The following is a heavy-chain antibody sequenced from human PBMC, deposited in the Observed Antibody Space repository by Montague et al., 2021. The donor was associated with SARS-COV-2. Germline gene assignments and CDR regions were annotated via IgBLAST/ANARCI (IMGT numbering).Heavy chain of an antibody. CDR3: ARRRLREDYFDF. V-gene: IGHV4-39*01. CDR1: GDSVSSSDHY. J-gene: IGHJ4*02. Sequence: SETLSLTCTVSGDSVSSSDHYWGWIRQPPGKGLEWLGIVYYSGYTYYNPSVKGRVTISIDASKNQFSLKLNSLTAADTAVYHCARRRLREDYFDFWGQGTRVTGSS. CDR2: VYYSGYT. D-gene: IGHD4-17*01.